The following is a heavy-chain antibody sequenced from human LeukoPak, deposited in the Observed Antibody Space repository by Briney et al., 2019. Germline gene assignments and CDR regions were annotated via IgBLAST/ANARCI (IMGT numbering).Heavy chain of an antibody. Sequence: PSETLSLTCAVYGGSFSGYYWSWIRQPPGKGLEWIGEINHSGSTNYNPSLKSRVTISVDTSKKQFSLKLSSATAADTAMYYCASPWGYGSGIWGQGTLVTVSS. V-gene: IGHV4-34*01. D-gene: IGHD3-10*01. J-gene: IGHJ4*02. CDR3: ASPWGYGSGI. CDR2: INHSGST. CDR1: GGSFSGYY.